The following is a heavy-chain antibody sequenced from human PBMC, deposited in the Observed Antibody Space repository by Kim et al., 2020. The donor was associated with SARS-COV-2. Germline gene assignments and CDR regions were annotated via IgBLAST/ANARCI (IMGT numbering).Heavy chain of an antibody. D-gene: IGHD1-1*01. J-gene: IGHJ4*02. CDR3: ARLPKTGKFDY. Sequence: SETLSLTCTVSSGSISSSGYYWGWIRQPPGKGLEWIGTIYYSGSTYYNPSLNSRVTTSVDTSKDQFSLKLSSVTAADTAVYYCARLPKTGKFDYWGQGTLVTVSS. CDR2: IYYSGST. CDR1: SGSISSSGYY. V-gene: IGHV4-39*01.